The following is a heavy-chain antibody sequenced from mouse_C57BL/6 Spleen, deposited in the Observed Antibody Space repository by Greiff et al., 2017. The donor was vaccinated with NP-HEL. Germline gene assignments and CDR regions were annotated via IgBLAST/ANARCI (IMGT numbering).Heavy chain of an antibody. CDR3: ASWDITTVVARDWYFDV. Sequence: QVQLKQSGAELMKPGASVKLSCTATGYTFTGYWIEWVKQRPGHGLEWIGEILPGSGSTNYNESLKGKATFTADTSSNTAYMQLSSLTTEDSAIYYCASWDITTVVARDWYFDVWGTGTTVTVSS. CDR2: ILPGSGST. J-gene: IGHJ1*03. CDR1: GYTFTGYW. D-gene: IGHD1-1*01. V-gene: IGHV1-9*01.